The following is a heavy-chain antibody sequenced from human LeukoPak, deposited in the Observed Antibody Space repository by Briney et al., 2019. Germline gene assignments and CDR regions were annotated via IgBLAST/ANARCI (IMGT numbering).Heavy chain of an antibody. CDR3: ARVYQSTSGRAIDY. CDR2: IKQDGSAK. V-gene: IGHV3-7*01. J-gene: IGHJ4*02. CDR1: GFTFSSYW. D-gene: IGHD2-2*01. Sequence: GGSLRLSCGASGFTFSSYWMSWVRQAPGKGLEWVANIKQDGSAKDYVDSVKGRFTISRENAKNSLYLQMNSLRVDDTAIYYCARVYQSTSGRAIDYWGQGTLVTVSS.